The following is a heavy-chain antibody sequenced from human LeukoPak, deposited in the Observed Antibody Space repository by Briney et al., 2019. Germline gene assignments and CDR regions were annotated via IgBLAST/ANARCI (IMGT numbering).Heavy chain of an antibody. Sequence: PGGSLRLSCAASGFTFDDYGMSWVRQAPGKGLEWVANIKQDGSEKYYVDSVKGRFTISRDNAKNSLYLQMNSLRAEDTAVYYCARENVDYVWGSYRPYDYWGQGTLVTVSS. CDR2: IKQDGSEK. J-gene: IGHJ4*02. D-gene: IGHD3-16*02. CDR1: GFTFDDYG. V-gene: IGHV3-7*01. CDR3: ARENVDYVWGSYRPYDY.